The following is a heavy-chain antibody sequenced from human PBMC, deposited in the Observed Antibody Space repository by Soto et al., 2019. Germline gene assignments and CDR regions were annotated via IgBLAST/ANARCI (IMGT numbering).Heavy chain of an antibody. CDR1: GYSFTSYW. J-gene: IGHJ6*02. CDR3: ARTAAAGKYYYGMDV. CDR2: IYPGDSDT. V-gene: IGHV5-51*01. Sequence: ESLKISCKGSGYSFTSYWIGWVRQMPGKGLECMGIIYPGDSDTRYSPSFQGQVTISADKSISTAYLQWSSLKASDTAMYYCARTAAAGKYYYGMDVWGQGTTVTSP. D-gene: IGHD6-13*01.